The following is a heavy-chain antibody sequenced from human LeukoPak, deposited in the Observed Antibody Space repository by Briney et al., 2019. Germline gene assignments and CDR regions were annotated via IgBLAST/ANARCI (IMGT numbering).Heavy chain of an antibody. Sequence: PGGSLRLSCEVSGFAVSDHYMVWVRQAPRKGLEWVGRIKDERNSDTTDYVASVEGRFTISRDDSRNSVYLQMNSLKTEDTGMYYCTRRRTGMGAAGIDYWGQGTLVTVST. J-gene: IGHJ4*02. V-gene: IGHV3-72*01. CDR1: GFAVSDHY. D-gene: IGHD6-13*01. CDR3: TRRRTGMGAAGIDY. CDR2: IKDERNSDTT.